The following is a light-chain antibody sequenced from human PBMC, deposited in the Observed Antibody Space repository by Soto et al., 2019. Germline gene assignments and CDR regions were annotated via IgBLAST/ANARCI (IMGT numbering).Light chain of an antibody. Sequence: QSALTQPASVSGSLGQSITISCTGTRTDIGGYNYVSWYQQYPGKAPKLVICEVTSRPSGISDRFSGSKSGNTASLTISGLQAEDEADYYCNSYTTNSNRVFGTGTKLTVL. CDR1: RTDIGGYNY. J-gene: IGLJ1*01. V-gene: IGLV2-14*01. CDR2: EVT. CDR3: NSYTTNSNRV.